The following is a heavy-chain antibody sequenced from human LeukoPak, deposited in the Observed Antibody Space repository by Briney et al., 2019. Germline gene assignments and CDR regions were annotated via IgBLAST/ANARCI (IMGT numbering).Heavy chain of an antibody. J-gene: IGHJ4*02. Sequence: GASVKVSCKASGYTFTDYYMHWVQQAPGKGLEWMGRVDPEDGETIYAGKFQGRVTITADTSTDTAYMELSSLRSEDTAVYYCATLEGRGYWGQGTLVTVSS. D-gene: IGHD3-10*01. CDR2: VDPEDGET. CDR1: GYTFTDYY. CDR3: ATLEGRGY. V-gene: IGHV1-69-2*01.